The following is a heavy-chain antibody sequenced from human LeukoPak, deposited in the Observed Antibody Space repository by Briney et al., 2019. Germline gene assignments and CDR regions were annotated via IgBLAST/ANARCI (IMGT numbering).Heavy chain of an antibody. J-gene: IGHJ4*01. D-gene: IGHD3/OR15-3a*01. Sequence: SQTPSLSCVISGDNVSSNSAAWNWIRQPPSRGLEWLGRTYYRSKWYNDYAVSVKSRITINPDTSKNQFSLQLNSVTPEDTAVYYCAREGLYFGYWGQGTLVTVSS. V-gene: IGHV6-1*01. CDR2: TYYRSKWYN. CDR1: GDNVSSNSAA. CDR3: AREGLYFGY.